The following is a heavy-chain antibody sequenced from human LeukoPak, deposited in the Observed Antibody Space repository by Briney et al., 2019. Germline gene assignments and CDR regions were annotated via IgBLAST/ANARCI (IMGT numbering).Heavy chain of an antibody. CDR2: IYTSGST. CDR1: GGSISSGSYY. Sequence: SQTLSLTCTVSGGSISSGSYYWSWIRQPAGKGLEWIGRIYTSGSTNYNPSLKSRVTISVDTSKNQFSLKLRSVTAADTAVYYCARASGLGMVRGAHGWFDPWGQGTLVTVSS. V-gene: IGHV4-61*02. D-gene: IGHD3-10*01. CDR3: ARASGLGMVRGAHGWFDP. J-gene: IGHJ5*02.